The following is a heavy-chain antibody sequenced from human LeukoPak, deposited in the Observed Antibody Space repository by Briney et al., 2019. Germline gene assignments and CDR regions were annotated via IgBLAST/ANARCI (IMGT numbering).Heavy chain of an antibody. CDR1: GGSFRDHY. J-gene: IGHJ6*02. CDR3: ARLSRGHTHGLDI. Sequence: PSETLSLRCVVSGGSFRDHYWTWIRQPPGKGLEWIGAIHHSGSTNYDPSLESRVTMSVDTSRSRFFLMLDSVSAADTGMYYCARLSRGHTHGLDIWGQGTSVTVFS. D-gene: IGHD5-18*01. V-gene: IGHV4-34*01. CDR2: IHHSGST.